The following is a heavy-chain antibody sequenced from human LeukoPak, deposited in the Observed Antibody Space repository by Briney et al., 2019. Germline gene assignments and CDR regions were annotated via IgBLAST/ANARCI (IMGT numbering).Heavy chain of an antibody. CDR1: GFTFSSYS. D-gene: IGHD5-24*01. V-gene: IGHV3-23*01. J-gene: IGHJ4*02. CDR3: AKDAIYGDGYWEFDY. CDR2: ILSGGGST. Sequence: PGGSLRLSCAASGFTFSSYSMSWVRQAPGKGLEWVSGILSGGGSTYYADAVKGRCTISRDNSRSTLYPQMNSLRVEDTAVYYCAKDAIYGDGYWEFDYWGQGNLVTVSS.